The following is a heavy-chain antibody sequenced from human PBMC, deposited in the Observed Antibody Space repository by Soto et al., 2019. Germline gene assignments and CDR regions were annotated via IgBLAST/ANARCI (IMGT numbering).Heavy chain of an antibody. CDR2: INPANGVA. J-gene: IGHJ3*02. V-gene: IGHV1-46*01. D-gene: IGHD1-1*01. CDR3: ARGGGVGLDGSAAFDI. Sequence: QVHLVQSGAEVKKPGASMKVSCTASGYTLTSHHVHWVRQAPGRRLEWMGSINPANGVAQYPARFQGRVIMTRDTSTSTVYMELRGLTSEDTAIFYCARGGGVGLDGSAAFDIWGQGTMVTVSS. CDR1: GYTLTSHH.